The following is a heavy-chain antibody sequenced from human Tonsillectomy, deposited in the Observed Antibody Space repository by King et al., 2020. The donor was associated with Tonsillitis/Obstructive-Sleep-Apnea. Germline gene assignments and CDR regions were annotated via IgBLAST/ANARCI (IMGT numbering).Heavy chain of an antibody. Sequence: VQLVESGGGLVQPGGALRLSCAASGFTFSSYAISWVRQAPGKGLEWVSAISGSGGSTNYADSVKGRLTISRDNSKNTLYLQMNSLRAEDTAVYYCAKPTPGSDAFDIWGQGTMVTVSS. J-gene: IGHJ3*02. CDR2: ISGSGGST. D-gene: IGHD2-15*01. CDR1: GFTFSSYA. V-gene: IGHV3-23*04. CDR3: AKPTPGSDAFDI.